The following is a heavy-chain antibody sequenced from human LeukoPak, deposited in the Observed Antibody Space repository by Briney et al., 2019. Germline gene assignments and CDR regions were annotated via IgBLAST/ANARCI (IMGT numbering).Heavy chain of an antibody. CDR1: GYTFTSYY. V-gene: IGHV1-46*01. CDR2: INPSGGTT. D-gene: IGHD3-22*01. CDR3: ARTSGYRNWFDP. Sequence: ASVKVSCKASGYTFTSYYMHWVRQAPGQGLEWMGIINPSGGTTSYAQTFQGRVTLTRDTSTSTVYMELSSLRSEDTAIYYCARTSGYRNWFDPWGQGTLVIVSS. J-gene: IGHJ5*02.